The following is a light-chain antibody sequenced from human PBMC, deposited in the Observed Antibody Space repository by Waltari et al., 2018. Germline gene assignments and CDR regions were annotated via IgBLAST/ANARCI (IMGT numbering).Light chain of an antibody. J-gene: IGLJ2*01. CDR2: DVT. CDR3: CSYADSRGV. V-gene: IGLV2-23*02. CDR1: TSDLGAHNY. Sequence: QSALTQPASVSGSPGQSNTISCTGTTSDLGAHNYVSWYQLHPGNVPKRIIYDVTKRPSGVSQRFSGSKSGNTASLTISGLQAEDEADYYCCSYADSRGVFGGGTTLTVL.